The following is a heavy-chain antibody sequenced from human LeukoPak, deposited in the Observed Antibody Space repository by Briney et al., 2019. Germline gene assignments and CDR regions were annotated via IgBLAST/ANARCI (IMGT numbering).Heavy chain of an antibody. CDR2: ISYDGTNK. J-gene: IGHJ4*02. Sequence: GRSLRLSCAASGFTFSHYAMHWVRQAPGKGLEWVAVISYDGTNKYYADSVKGRFTISRDNSKDTLYLQMNGLRAEDTAVYYCARSPPWGSSGRPLDYWGQGTLVTVSS. D-gene: IGHD6-19*01. V-gene: IGHV3-30*04. CDR1: GFTFSHYA. CDR3: ARSPPWGSSGRPLDY.